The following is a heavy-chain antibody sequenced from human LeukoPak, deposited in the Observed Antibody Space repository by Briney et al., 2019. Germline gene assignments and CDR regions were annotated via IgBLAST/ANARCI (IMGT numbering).Heavy chain of an antibody. CDR3: ARGFQDENGYKNYFDS. V-gene: IGHV3-66*01. J-gene: IGHJ4*02. CDR2: IYTGGGT. D-gene: IGHD5-24*01. Sequence: PGGSLRLSCAASGFTVSSKYMHWGRQAPGKGMEWVSTIYTGGGTYYAASVRDRFSISRDNSKNSLYLQMNSLRAEDTAVYYCARGFQDENGYKNYFDSWGQGTLVTVSS. CDR1: GFTVSSKY.